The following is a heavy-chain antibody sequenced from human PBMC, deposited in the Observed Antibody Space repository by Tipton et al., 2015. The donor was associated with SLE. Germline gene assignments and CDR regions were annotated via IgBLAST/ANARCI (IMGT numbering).Heavy chain of an antibody. Sequence: TLSLTCVVSGYSITSDNYWDWIRQPPGKGLEWIGSIYHSGSTYYNPSLKSRVSISVDTSKNQFSLKLSSVTAADTAVYYCARRGVTKTLDYWGQGTLVTVSS. D-gene: IGHD4-17*01. CDR1: GYSITSDNY. CDR2: IYHSGST. CDR3: ARRGVTKTLDY. V-gene: IGHV4-38-2*01. J-gene: IGHJ4*02.